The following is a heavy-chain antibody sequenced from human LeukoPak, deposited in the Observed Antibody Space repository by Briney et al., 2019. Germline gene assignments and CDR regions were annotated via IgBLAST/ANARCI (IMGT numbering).Heavy chain of an antibody. CDR3: ARDARFYYDSSGYYFDY. J-gene: IGHJ4*02. CDR2: ISTYNGNT. Sequence: ASVKVSCKTSGYTFTSYGISWVRQAPGHGLEWMGWISTYNGNTNYAQNLQGRVTITTDESTSTAYMELSSLRSEDTAVYYCARDARFYYDSSGYYFDYWGQGTLVTVSS. D-gene: IGHD3-22*01. CDR1: GYTFTSYG. V-gene: IGHV1-18*01.